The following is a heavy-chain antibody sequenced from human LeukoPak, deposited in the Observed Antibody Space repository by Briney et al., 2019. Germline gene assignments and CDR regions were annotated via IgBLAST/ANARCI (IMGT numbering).Heavy chain of an antibody. CDR1: GFTFSECP. V-gene: IGHV3-30*04. J-gene: IGHJ4*02. CDR2: MSFDGNDK. CDR3: AKGMSREIGFDY. D-gene: IGHD6-13*01. Sequence: PGGSLRLSCAASGFTFSECPMHWVRQAPGKGLEWVAVMSFDGNDKYYADSVKGRFSISRDNSESTLYLHMNRLTPEDTALYYCAKGMSREIGFDYWGQGALVTVSS.